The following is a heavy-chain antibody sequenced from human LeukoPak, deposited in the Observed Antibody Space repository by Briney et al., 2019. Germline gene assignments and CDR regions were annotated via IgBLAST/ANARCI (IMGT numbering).Heavy chain of an antibody. J-gene: IGHJ5*02. D-gene: IGHD2-2*01. Sequence: SETLSLTCTVSGGSISSYYWSWIRQHPGKGLEWIGYIYYSGSTYYNPSLKSRVTISVDTSKNQFSLKLGSVTAADTAVYYCARWQACSSTSCLNWFDPWGQGTLVTVSS. CDR2: IYYSGST. V-gene: IGHV4-59*06. CDR1: GGSISSYY. CDR3: ARWQACSSTSCLNWFDP.